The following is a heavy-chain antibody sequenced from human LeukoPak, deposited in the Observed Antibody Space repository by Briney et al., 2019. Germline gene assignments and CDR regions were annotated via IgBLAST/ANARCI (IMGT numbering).Heavy chain of an antibody. D-gene: IGHD6-13*01. J-gene: IGHJ4*02. Sequence: GGSLRLSCAASGFTFNNYAMSWVRQAPGKGLEWVAAISASGGDTYYGDSVKGRFTISGDNSKTTLSLQMNSLRAEDTAIYYCAKPREASSGTGRYFDYWGQGTLLTVSS. V-gene: IGHV3-23*01. CDR2: ISASGGDT. CDR3: AKPREASSGTGRYFDY. CDR1: GFTFNNYA.